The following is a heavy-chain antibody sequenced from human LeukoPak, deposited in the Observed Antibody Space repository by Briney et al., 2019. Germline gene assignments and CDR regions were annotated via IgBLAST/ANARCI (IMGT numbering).Heavy chain of an antibody. CDR3: ATVSGTHTAMPLPADY. D-gene: IGHD5-18*01. V-gene: IGHV1-46*01. Sequence: ASVKVSCKASGYTFTSYYMHWVRQAPGQGLEWMGIINPSGGSTSYAQKFQGRVTMTEDTSTDTAYMELSSLRSEDTAVYYCATVSGTHTAMPLPADYWGQGTLVTVSS. CDR1: GYTFTSYY. CDR2: INPSGGST. J-gene: IGHJ4*02.